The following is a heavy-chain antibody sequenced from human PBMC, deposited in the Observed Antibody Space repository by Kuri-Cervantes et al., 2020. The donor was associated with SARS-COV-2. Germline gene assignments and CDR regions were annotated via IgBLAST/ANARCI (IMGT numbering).Heavy chain of an antibody. D-gene: IGHD3-3*01. J-gene: IGHJ1*01. CDR3: ARGRITIFGVIKLAYFQH. Sequence: SETLSLTCAVSGYSINNGYYWGWIRQPPGKGLEWIGSIYHSGSTYYNPSLESRVTISMDTSKNQFSLKLSSVTAADTAVYYCARGRITIFGVIKLAYFQHWGQGTLVTVSS. V-gene: IGHV4-38-2*01. CDR1: GYSINNGYY. CDR2: IYHSGST.